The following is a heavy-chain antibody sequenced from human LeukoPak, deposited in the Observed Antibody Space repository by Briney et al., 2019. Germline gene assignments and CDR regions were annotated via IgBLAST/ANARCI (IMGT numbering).Heavy chain of an antibody. CDR3: ARVEYSSQSLYY. CDR2: VYYSGSA. D-gene: IGHD5-18*01. J-gene: IGHJ4*02. CDR1: GGSISSYY. V-gene: IGHV4-59*01. Sequence: PSETLSLTCIVSGGSISSYYWSWVRQPPGKGLEWIGYVYYSGSANYNPSLKDRVTISLDTSKNQFSLKLSSVTAADTAVYYCARVEYSSQSLYYWGQGTLVTVSS.